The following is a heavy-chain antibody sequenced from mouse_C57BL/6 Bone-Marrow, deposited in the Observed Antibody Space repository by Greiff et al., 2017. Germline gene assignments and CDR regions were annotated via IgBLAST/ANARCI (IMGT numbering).Heavy chain of an antibody. CDR2: IDPTNGNT. V-gene: IGHV14-3*01. CDR3: GPIYYCRCNYLEYGMAY. J-gene: IGHJ4*01. CDR1: GYNITNTY. D-gene: IGHD1-1*01. Sequence: VQLQQPVAELVRPGASVKLSCTASGYNITNTYMHWVKQRPERGLAWIGRIDPTNGNTKYDAKFQGKATLPADTSSNTAYMPLSSLTSEDTALYYCGPIYYCRCNYLEYGMAYWGQGTSVTVSA.